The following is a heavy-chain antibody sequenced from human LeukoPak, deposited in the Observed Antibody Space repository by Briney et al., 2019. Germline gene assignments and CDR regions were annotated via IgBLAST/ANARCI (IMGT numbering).Heavy chain of an antibody. J-gene: IGHJ4*02. CDR2: ISGGGGSS. CDR3: ARDPSYSSSWYFDY. D-gene: IGHD6-13*01. CDR1: GFTFSSYA. V-gene: IGHV3-23*01. Sequence: GGSLRLSCAASGFTFSSYAMSWVRQAPGKGLEWVSAISGGGGSSYYADSVKGWFTISRDNSKNTLYLQMNSLRAEDTAVYYCARDPSYSSSWYFDYWGQGTLVTVSS.